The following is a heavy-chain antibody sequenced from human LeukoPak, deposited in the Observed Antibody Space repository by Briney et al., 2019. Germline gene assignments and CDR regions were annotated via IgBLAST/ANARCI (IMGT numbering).Heavy chain of an antibody. CDR1: GGSFSGYY. V-gene: IGHV4-34*01. D-gene: IGHD3-22*01. Sequence: PSETLSLTCAVYGGSFSGYYWSWIRQPPGKGLEWIGEINHSGSTNYNPSLKSRVTISVDTSKNQFSLKLSSVTAADTAVYYCARDHYYYDSSGPLGYWGQGTLVAVSS. CDR3: ARDHYYYDSSGPLGY. CDR2: INHSGST. J-gene: IGHJ4*02.